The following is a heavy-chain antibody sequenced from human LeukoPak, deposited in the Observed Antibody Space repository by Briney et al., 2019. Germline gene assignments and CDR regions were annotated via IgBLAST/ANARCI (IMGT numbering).Heavy chain of an antibody. CDR1: GFSFSSYA. D-gene: IGHD3-10*01. CDR3: AREVMRVLLWCGGLLSPWYYYYYMDV. J-gene: IGHJ6*03. CDR2: ISYDGSNK. V-gene: IGHV3-30-3*01. Sequence: PGGSLRLSCAASGFSFSSYAMHWVRQAPGKGLEWVAVISYDGSNKYYADSVKGRFTISRDNSKNTLYLQMNSLRAEDTAVYYCAREVMRVLLWCGGLLSPWYYYYYMDVWGKGTSVTVSS.